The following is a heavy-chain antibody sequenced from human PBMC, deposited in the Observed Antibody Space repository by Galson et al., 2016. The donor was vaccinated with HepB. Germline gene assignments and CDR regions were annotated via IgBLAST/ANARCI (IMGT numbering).Heavy chain of an antibody. CDR1: GFTFSNTA. Sequence: SLRLSCAASGFTFSNTAMSWVRQAPGKGLEWVSVISATGGSKYYTASVRGRFTISRDNSKNTLYLQMNSLRAEDTATYYCAKRRRLGVFTVHYYAMDVWGQGTTVIVSS. CDR2: ISATGGSK. D-gene: IGHD3-10*01. V-gene: IGHV3-23*01. CDR3: AKRRRLGVFTVHYYAMDV. J-gene: IGHJ6*02.